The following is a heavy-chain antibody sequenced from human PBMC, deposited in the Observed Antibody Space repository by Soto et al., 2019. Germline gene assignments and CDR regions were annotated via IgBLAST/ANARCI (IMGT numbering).Heavy chain of an antibody. CDR2: ISDRGDTT. Sequence: PGGSLRLSCAASGFTISSNAMYWVRQAPGKGLEWGSGISDRGDTTHYADSVKGRFTISRDTSKNTLYLQLNTLRADDTAIYYCAKDKPGTTSFDYWGQGTLVTVSS. J-gene: IGHJ4*02. V-gene: IGHV3-23*01. CDR3: AKDKPGTTSFDY. CDR1: GFTISSNA. D-gene: IGHD1-1*01.